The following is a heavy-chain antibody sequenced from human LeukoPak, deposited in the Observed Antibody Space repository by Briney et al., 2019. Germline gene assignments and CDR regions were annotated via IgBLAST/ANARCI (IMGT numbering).Heavy chain of an antibody. CDR3: ARDDLYDSSGYYYAIRVWYFDY. CDR2: ISTYNGNT. V-gene: IGHV1-18*01. Sequence: GASVKVSCKASGYTFTSYVISWVRQAPGQGLECMGWISTYNGNTNYAQKLQGRVTMTTDTSTSTAYMELRSLRSDDTAVYYCARDDLYDSSGYYYAIRVWYFDYWGQGTLVTVSS. D-gene: IGHD3-22*01. CDR1: GYTFTSYV. J-gene: IGHJ4*02.